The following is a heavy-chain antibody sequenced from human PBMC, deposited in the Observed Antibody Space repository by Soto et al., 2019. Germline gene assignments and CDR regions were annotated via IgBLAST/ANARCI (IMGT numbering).Heavy chain of an antibody. Sequence: PGGSLRLSCAASGLIFSNYKMRWVRQAPGKGLVWVSRISTDGSVTDYADSVKGRFTVSRDNAKNTLYLQMNSLRAEDTAVYYCARDTDGLHYWGQGTLVTVSS. J-gene: IGHJ4*02. V-gene: IGHV3-74*01. CDR2: ISTDGSVT. CDR3: ARDTDGLHY. CDR1: GLIFSNYK.